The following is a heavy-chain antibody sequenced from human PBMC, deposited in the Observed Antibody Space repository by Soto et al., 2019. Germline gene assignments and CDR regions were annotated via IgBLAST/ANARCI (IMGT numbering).Heavy chain of an antibody. CDR3: ARKYCITSTCARSGFDI. Sequence: SETLSLTCTVSGGSISSYYWSWIRQPPGKGLEWIGYIYYSGSTNYNPSLKSRVTISVDTSKNQFSLKLSSVTAADTAVYYCARKYCITSTCARSGFDIWGQGTMVTVSS. V-gene: IGHV4-59*08. J-gene: IGHJ3*02. D-gene: IGHD2-2*01. CDR1: GGSISSYY. CDR2: IYYSGST.